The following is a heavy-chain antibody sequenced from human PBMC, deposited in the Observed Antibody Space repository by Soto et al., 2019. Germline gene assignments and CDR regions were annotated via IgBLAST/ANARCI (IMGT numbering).Heavy chain of an antibody. CDR3: VGGVDYYEY. J-gene: IGHJ4*02. CDR1: GFIFNSYS. CDR2: IWFDGSSK. V-gene: IGHV3-33*01. D-gene: IGHD3-16*01. Sequence: LRLSCAGSGFIFNSYSMNWVRQAPGKGLERVAVIWFDGSSKYYADSVKGRFTISRDNSKNTVDLQMHSLRAEDTSAYYCVGGVDYYEYWGQGILVTVSS.